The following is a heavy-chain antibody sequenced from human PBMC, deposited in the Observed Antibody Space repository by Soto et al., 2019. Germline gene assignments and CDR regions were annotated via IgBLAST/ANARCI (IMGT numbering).Heavy chain of an antibody. CDR3: ARGPPRGGNNWFDP. V-gene: IGHV1-69*02. Sequence: SVKVSCKASGGTFSTYTITWVRQAPGQGLEWMGRIIPIIGIINYAQKFQGRVTMTTDTSTTTAYMELRSLRSDDTAVYYCARGPPRGGNNWFDPWGQGTLVTVSS. D-gene: IGHD3-16*01. CDR1: GGTFSTYT. CDR2: IIPIIGII. J-gene: IGHJ5*02.